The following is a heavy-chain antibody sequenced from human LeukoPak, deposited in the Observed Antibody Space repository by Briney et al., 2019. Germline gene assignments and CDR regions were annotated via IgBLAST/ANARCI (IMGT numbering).Heavy chain of an antibody. CDR3: AGAQRDILTGYTHDLRLYYFDF. D-gene: IGHD3-9*01. CDR1: GGSISSGGYY. CDR2: IYYSGST. J-gene: IGHJ4*02. Sequence: PSQTLSLTCTVSGGSISSGGYYWSWIRQYPGKGLEWIGYIYYSGSTYYNPSLKSRVTISVDTSKNQFSLKLNSVTAADTAVYFCAGAQRDILTGYTHDLRLYYFDFWGQGTLVTVSS. V-gene: IGHV4-31*03.